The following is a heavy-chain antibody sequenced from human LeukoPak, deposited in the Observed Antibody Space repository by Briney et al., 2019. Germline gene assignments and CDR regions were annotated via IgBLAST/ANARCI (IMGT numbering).Heavy chain of an antibody. V-gene: IGHV4-30-4*01. Sequence: SETLSLTCTVSGGSISSGDYYWSWIRQPPGKGLEWIGYIYYSGSTYYNPSLKSRVTISVDTSKNQFSLKLSSVTAADTAVYYCARANYYDCSGVDYWGQGTLVTVSS. CDR1: GGSISSGDYY. D-gene: IGHD3-22*01. J-gene: IGHJ4*02. CDR2: IYYSGST. CDR3: ARANYYDCSGVDY.